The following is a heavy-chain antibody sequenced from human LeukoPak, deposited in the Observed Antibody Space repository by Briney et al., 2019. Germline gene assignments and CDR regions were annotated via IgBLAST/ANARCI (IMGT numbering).Heavy chain of an antibody. Sequence: SGGSLRLSCAASGFTLSTYNMKWVRRAPRKGLEWVSSISTSSSYIYYADSVKGRFTISRDNARNSLYLQMNSLRAEDTAVYYCARDRDWNSGFDYWGQGTLVTVSS. CDR3: ARDRDWNSGFDY. CDR2: ISTSSSYI. CDR1: GFTLSTYN. V-gene: IGHV3-21*01. D-gene: IGHD1-7*01. J-gene: IGHJ4*02.